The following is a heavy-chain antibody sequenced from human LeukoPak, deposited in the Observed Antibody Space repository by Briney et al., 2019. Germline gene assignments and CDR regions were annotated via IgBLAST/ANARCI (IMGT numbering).Heavy chain of an antibody. CDR1: GFTFSSYG. CDR2: ISYDGSNK. J-gene: IGHJ6*04. V-gene: IGHV3-30*18. Sequence: PGGSLRLSCAASGFTFSSYGMHWVRQAPGKGLEWVAVISYDGSNKYYADSVKGRFTISRDNSKNTLYLQMNSLRAEDTAVYYCAKDLVEVRGVIITQDYYYGMDVRGKGTTVTVPS. CDR3: AKDLVEVRGVIITQDYYYGMDV. D-gene: IGHD3-10*01.